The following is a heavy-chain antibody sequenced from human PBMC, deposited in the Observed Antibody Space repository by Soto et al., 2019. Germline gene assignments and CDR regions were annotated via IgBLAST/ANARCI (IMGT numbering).Heavy chain of an antibody. V-gene: IGHV3-48*02. CDR1: GFTFSSNG. J-gene: IGHJ1*01. Sequence: EVQLVESGGGLVQPGGSLRLSCAASGFTFSSNGMNWVRQVPGKWLEWVSYISSSSSIIYYADSVKGRFTISRDNAKNSLYLQMNSLRDEDTAVYYCARDGRDCADGVCYFHHWGQGTLVTVSS. CDR3: ARDGRDCADGVCYFHH. CDR2: ISSSSSII. D-gene: IGHD2-8*01.